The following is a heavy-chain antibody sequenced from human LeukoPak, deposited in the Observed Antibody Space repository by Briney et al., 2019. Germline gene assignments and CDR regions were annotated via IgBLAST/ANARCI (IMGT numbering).Heavy chain of an antibody. CDR1: GFTFNNYA. CDR2: ITGSSGGT. CDR3: ARWGVTQGLFDY. V-gene: IGHV3-23*01. J-gene: IGHJ4*02. Sequence: HPGGSLRLSCAASGFTFNNYAMNWVRQAPGKGLEWVSGITGSSGGTYYADSVKGRFTISRDSSKNTVYLQMKSLRVEDTAVYYCARWGVTQGLFDYWGRGTLVTVSS. D-gene: IGHD3-10*01.